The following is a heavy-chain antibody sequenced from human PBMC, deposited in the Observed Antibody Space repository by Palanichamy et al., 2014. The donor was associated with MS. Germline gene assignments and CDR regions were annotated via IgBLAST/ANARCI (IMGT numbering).Heavy chain of an antibody. D-gene: IGHD6-19*01. CDR1: GYTFSKSA. V-gene: IGHV1-3*01. Sequence: QVQLVQSGAEVKKPGASVKVSCEASGYTFSKSAIHWVRQAPGQRLEWMGWINPGNGDTKYSQKFQDRVTISRDTSASTAYMELSSLRSEDTALYYCAARPGIAVAGLDFWGQGTLVTVSS. CDR3: AARPGIAVAGLDF. CDR2: INPGNGDT. J-gene: IGHJ4*02.